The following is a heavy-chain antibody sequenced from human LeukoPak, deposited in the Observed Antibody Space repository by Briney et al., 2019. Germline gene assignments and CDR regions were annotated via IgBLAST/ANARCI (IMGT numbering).Heavy chain of an antibody. CDR1: GGSISSYY. J-gene: IGHJ4*02. CDR2: IYHTGST. CDR3: ARVVKTDYYDSRGYPDY. Sequence: SETLSLTRTVSGGSISSYYWSWIRQPPGKGLEWIGYIYHTGSTIYNPSLKSRVTISVDTSKNQFSLKLSSVTAADTAVYYCARVVKTDYYDSRGYPDYWGQGTLVTVSS. D-gene: IGHD3-22*01. V-gene: IGHV4-59*01.